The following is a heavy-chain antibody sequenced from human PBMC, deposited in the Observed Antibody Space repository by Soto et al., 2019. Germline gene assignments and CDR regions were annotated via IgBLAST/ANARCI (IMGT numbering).Heavy chain of an antibody. V-gene: IGHV5-10-1*01. D-gene: IGHD3-16*01. CDR1: VYSFTSYW. CDR3: AASGPREFDP. Sequence: GESLKISCKGSVYSFTSYWISWVRQMPGKGLEWMGRIDPSDSYTNYSPSFQGHVTISADKSISTAYLQWSSLKASDTAMYYCAASGPREFDPWGQGTLVTVSS. CDR2: IDPSDSYT. J-gene: IGHJ5*02.